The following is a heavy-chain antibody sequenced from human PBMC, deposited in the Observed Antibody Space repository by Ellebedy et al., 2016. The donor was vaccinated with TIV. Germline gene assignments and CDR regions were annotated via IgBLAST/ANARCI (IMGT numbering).Heavy chain of an antibody. CDR2: ISGSGGST. CDR3: AKDDDGSSWYFDYFDY. J-gene: IGHJ4*02. CDR1: GFTFSSYA. D-gene: IGHD6-13*01. Sequence: GGSLRLXXAASGFTFSSYAMSWVRQAPGKGLEWVSAISGSGGSTYYADSVKGRFTISRDNSKNTLYLQMNSLRAEDTAVYYCAKDDDGSSWYFDYFDYWGQGTLVTVSS. V-gene: IGHV3-23*01.